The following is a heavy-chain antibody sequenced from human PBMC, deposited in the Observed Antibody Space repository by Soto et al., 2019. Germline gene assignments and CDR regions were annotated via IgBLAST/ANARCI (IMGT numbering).Heavy chain of an antibody. D-gene: IGHD6-19*01. CDR1: GFTFSSYG. J-gene: IGHJ4*02. CDR2: IWYDGSNK. V-gene: IGHV3-33*01. CDR3: ARDRPSVSGWFSYYFDY. Sequence: GGSLRLSCAASGFTFSSYGMHWVRQAPGKGLEWVAVIWYDGSNKYYADSVKGRFTISRDNSKNTLYLQMNSLRAEDTAVYYCARDRPSVSGWFSYYFDYWGQGTLVTVSS.